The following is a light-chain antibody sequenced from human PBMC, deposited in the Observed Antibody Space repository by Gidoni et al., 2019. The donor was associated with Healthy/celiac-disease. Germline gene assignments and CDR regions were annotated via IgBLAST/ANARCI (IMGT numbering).Light chain of an antibody. Sequence: IQITQSPSSLSASVGDRVTITCRASQSISSYLNWYQQKPGKAPKLLIYAESSLQSGVTSRFSGSGSGTEFTLTISSLQPEDFATYYCQQSYSNPWTFGQGTKVEIK. J-gene: IGKJ1*01. CDR2: AES. CDR3: QQSYSNPWT. CDR1: QSISSY. V-gene: IGKV1-39*01.